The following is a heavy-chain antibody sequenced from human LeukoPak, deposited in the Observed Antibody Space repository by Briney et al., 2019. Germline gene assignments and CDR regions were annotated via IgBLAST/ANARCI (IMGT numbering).Heavy chain of an antibody. CDR1: GFTFSSYA. CDR3: ASPTRRDGYNLDY. D-gene: IGHD5-24*01. J-gene: IGHJ4*01. CDR2: ISYDGSNK. Sequence: GGPLKLSCEASGFTFSSYAMHWVRQAPGKGLEWVAVISYDGSNKYYADSVKGRFTISRDNSKNTLYLQMNSLRAEDTAVYYCASPTRRDGYNLDYWGQGTLVTVSS. V-gene: IGHV3-30-3*01.